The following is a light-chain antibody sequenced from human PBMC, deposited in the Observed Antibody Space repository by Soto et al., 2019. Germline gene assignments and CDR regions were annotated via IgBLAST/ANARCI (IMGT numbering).Light chain of an antibody. CDR2: RNS. V-gene: IGLV1-47*01. Sequence: QSVLTQPPSASGTPGQRVTISCSGSSSNIVTNHVYWYQHLPGTAPKLLIYRNSLRPSGVPDRFSGSKSGTSASLAISGTRSEDEADYYCAAWDDSLSCWLFGGGTKLTVL. CDR3: AAWDDSLSCWL. CDR1: SSNIVTNH. J-gene: IGLJ3*02.